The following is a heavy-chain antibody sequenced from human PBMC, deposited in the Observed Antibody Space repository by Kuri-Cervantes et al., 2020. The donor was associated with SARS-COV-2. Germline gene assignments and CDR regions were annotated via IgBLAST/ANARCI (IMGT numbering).Heavy chain of an antibody. CDR1: GCSISSYY. CDR2: IYYSGST. D-gene: IGHD1-26*01. J-gene: IGHJ5*02. CDR3: AREHIVGVSGSWFDT. Sequence: ESLKISCTGSGCSISSYYWSWVRQPPGKGLEWIGYIYYSGSTNYNPSLKSGVIISVDTSNNQFSLKLSSVTAADPAVYYCAREHIVGVSGSWFDTSGQGTLVTVSS. V-gene: IGHV4-59*01.